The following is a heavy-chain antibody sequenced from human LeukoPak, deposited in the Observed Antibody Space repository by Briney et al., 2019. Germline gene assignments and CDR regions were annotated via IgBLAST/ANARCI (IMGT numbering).Heavy chain of an antibody. CDR1: GYTFTSYY. CDR3: ARGGSGWYLEYYYYGMDV. Sequence: ASVKVSCKASGYTFTSYYMHWVRQAPGQGLEWMGIINTSGGSTSYAQKFQGRVTMTRDTPTSTAYMELSSLRSEDTAVYYCARGGSGWYLEYYYYGMDVWGQGTTVTVSS. V-gene: IGHV1-46*01. D-gene: IGHD6-19*01. CDR2: INTSGGST. J-gene: IGHJ6*02.